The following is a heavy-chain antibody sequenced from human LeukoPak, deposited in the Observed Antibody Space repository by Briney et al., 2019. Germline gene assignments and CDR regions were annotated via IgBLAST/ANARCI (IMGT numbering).Heavy chain of an antibody. CDR1: GFTFSSYA. CDR3: AKDRSLSYDYVWGSYRWDY. V-gene: IGHV3-30-3*01. Sequence: GRSLRLSCAASGFTFSSYAMHWVRQAPGKGLEWVAVISYDGSNKYYADSVKGRFTISRDNSKKTLYLQMNSLRAEDTAVYYCAKDRSLSYDYVWGSYRWDYWGQGTLVTVSS. CDR2: ISYDGSNK. D-gene: IGHD3-16*02. J-gene: IGHJ4*02.